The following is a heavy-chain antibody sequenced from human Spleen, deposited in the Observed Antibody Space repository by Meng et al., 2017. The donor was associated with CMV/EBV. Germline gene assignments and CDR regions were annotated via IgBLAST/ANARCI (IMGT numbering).Heavy chain of an antibody. CDR2: MNPNSGNT. D-gene: IGHD3-10*01. CDR1: GYTFTSYD. J-gene: IGHJ6*02. V-gene: IGHV1-8*01. Sequence: ASVKVSCKASGYTFTSYDINWVRQATGQGLEWMGWMNPNSGNTGYAQKFQGRVTMTRNTSISTAYMELSSLRSEDTAVYYCARAITMVRGYYYGMDVWGQGTTVTVSS. CDR3: ARAITMVRGYYYGMDV.